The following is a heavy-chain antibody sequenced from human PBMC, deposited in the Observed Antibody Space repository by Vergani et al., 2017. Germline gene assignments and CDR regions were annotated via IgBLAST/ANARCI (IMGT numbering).Heavy chain of an antibody. V-gene: IGHV4-39*07. D-gene: IGHD3-10*01. CDR2: IYYSGST. Sequence: QLQLQESGPGLVKPSETLSLTCTVSGGSISSSSYYWGWIRQPPGKGLEWIGSIYYSGSTNYNPSLKRRVTISVDTSKNQFSLKLSSVTAADTAVYYCAREGSNGVRAWYWFDPWGQGTLVTVSS. CDR3: AREGSNGVRAWYWFDP. J-gene: IGHJ5*02. CDR1: GGSISSSSYY.